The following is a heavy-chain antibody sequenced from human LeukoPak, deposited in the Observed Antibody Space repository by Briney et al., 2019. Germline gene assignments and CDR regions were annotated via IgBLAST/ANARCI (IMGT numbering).Heavy chain of an antibody. D-gene: IGHD6-6*01. CDR3: ASEGLYGGSSSSEYYFDY. J-gene: IGHJ4*02. Sequence: GASVKVSCKASGGIFSSYAISWVRQAPGQGLEWMGGIIPIFGTANYAQKFQGRVTITADESTSTAYMELSSLRSEDTAVYYCASEGLYGGSSSSEYYFDYWGQGTLVTVSS. CDR1: GGIFSSYA. V-gene: IGHV1-69*13. CDR2: IIPIFGTA.